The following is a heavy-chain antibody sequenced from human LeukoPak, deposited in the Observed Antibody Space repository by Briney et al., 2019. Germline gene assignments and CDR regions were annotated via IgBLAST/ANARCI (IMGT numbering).Heavy chain of an antibody. Sequence: GGSLRLSCAASGFTFSSYSMNWVRQAPGKGLEWVSSISSSSSYIYYADSVKGRFTISRDNAKNSQYLQMNSLRAEDTAVYYCARRRYSEYYFDYWGQGTLVTVSS. D-gene: IGHD1-26*01. CDR1: GFTFSSYS. V-gene: IGHV3-21*01. J-gene: IGHJ4*02. CDR2: ISSSSSYI. CDR3: ARRRYSEYYFDY.